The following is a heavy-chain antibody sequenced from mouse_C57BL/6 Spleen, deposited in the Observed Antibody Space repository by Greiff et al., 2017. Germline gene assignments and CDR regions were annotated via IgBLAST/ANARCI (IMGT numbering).Heavy chain of an antibody. CDR1: GYSFTGYY. D-gene: IGHD3-1*01. V-gene: IGHV1-42*01. CDR2: INPSTGGT. Sequence: VQLKQSGPELVKPGASVKISCKASGYSFTGYYMNWVKQSPEKSLEWIGEINPSTGGTTYNQKFKAKATLTVDKSSSTAYMQLKSLTSEDSAVYYCAKGYRYAMDYWGQGTSVTVSS. J-gene: IGHJ4*01. CDR3: AKGYRYAMDY.